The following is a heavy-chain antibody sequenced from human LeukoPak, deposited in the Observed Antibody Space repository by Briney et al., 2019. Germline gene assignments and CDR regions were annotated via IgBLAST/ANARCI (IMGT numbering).Heavy chain of an antibody. Sequence: ASVTVSCKASGYTFTNYGINWVRQAPGQGLEWMGWISAYNGNTNFAQKSQGRVTLTTDTSTSTAYMELRSLRSDDTAVYYCARGPSTVATRQDYWGQGTLVTVSS. CDR3: ARGPSTVATRQDY. J-gene: IGHJ4*02. CDR1: GYTFTNYG. CDR2: ISAYNGNT. D-gene: IGHD6-6*01. V-gene: IGHV1-18*01.